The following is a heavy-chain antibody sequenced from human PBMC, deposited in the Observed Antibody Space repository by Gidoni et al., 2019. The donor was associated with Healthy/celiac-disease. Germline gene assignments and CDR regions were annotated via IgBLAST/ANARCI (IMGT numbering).Heavy chain of an antibody. J-gene: IGHJ3*02. CDR2: ISGRGGST. D-gene: IGHD3-22*01. CDR3: AKDPGDSSGYRAFDI. CDR1: GFTFSSYA. V-gene: IGHV3-23*01. Sequence: EVQLLESGGGLVQPGGSLILSCAASGFTFSSYAMSWVSQAPGKGLGWVSAISGRGGSTYYADSVKGRFTISRDNSKNTLYLQMNSLRAEDTAVYYCAKDPGDSSGYRAFDIWGQGTMVTVSS.